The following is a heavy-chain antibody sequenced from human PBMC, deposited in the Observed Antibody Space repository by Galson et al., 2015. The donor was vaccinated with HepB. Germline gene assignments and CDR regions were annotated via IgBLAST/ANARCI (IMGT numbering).Heavy chain of an antibody. CDR3: ARGRRYCSSTSCSLRRLGAFDI. V-gene: IGHV4-34*01. CDR2: INHSGST. CDR1: GGSFSGYY. D-gene: IGHD2-2*01. Sequence: LSLTCAVYGGSFSGYYWSWIRQPPGKGLEWIGEINHSGSTNYNPSLKSRVTISVDTSKNQFSLKLSSVTAADTAVYYCARGRRYCSSTSCSLRRLGAFDIWGQGTMVTVSS. J-gene: IGHJ3*02.